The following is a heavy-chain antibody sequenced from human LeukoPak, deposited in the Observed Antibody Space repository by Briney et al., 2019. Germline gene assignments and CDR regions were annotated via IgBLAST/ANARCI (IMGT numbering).Heavy chain of an antibody. CDR2: IYYSGST. D-gene: IGHD3-10*01. V-gene: IGHV4-59*11. CDR1: GGSISSHY. CDR3: AGGSYYYYYYYYMDV. J-gene: IGHJ6*03. Sequence: SETLSLTCTVSGGSISSHYWSWIRQPPGKGLEWIGYIYYSGSTNYNPSLKSRVTISVDTSKNQFSLKLSSVTAADTAVYYCAGGSYYYYYYYYMDVWGKGTTVTVSS.